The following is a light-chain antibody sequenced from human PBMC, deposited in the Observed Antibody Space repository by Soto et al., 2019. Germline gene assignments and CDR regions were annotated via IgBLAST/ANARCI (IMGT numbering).Light chain of an antibody. CDR2: EVS. V-gene: IGLV2-14*01. J-gene: IGLJ3*02. CDR3: SSYTSSSTLRV. CDR1: SSDVGGYNY. Sequence: QSALTQPAPVSGSPGQSITISCTGTSSDVGGYNYVSWCQQHPGKAPKLMIYEVSNRPSGVSNRFSGSKSGNTASLTISGLQAEDEADHYCSSYTSSSTLRVFGGGTKLTVL.